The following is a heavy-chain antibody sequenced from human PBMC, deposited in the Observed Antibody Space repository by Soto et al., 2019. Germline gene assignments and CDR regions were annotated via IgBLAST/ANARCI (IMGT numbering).Heavy chain of an antibody. J-gene: IGHJ6*02. Sequence: ASVKVSCKASGYTFTSYDINWVRQATGQGREWMGWMNPNSGNTGYAQKFQGRVTMTRNTSISTAYMELSSLRSEDTAVYYCARMASYYDSSGSGMDVWGQGTTVTVSS. CDR2: MNPNSGNT. CDR1: GYTFTSYD. D-gene: IGHD3-22*01. V-gene: IGHV1-8*01. CDR3: ARMASYYDSSGSGMDV.